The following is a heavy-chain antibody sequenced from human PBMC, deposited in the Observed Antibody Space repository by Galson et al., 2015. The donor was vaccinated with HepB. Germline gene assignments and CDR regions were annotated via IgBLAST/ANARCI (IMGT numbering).Heavy chain of an antibody. CDR1: GFTFSSYA. Sequence: FLRLSCAASGFTFSSYAMSWVRQAPGKGLEWVSAISVSGGSTYYADSVKGRFTVSRDNSKNTLYLQMNSLRAEDTALYYCAKRRGGSYYDAFDIWAKGQWSPSLQ. J-gene: IGHJ3*02. CDR3: AKRRGGSYYDAFDI. CDR2: ISVSGGST. D-gene: IGHD1-26*01. V-gene: IGHV3-23*01.